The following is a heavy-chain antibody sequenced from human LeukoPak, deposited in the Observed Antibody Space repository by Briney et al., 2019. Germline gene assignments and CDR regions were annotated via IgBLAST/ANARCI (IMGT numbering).Heavy chain of an antibody. D-gene: IGHD3-16*01. J-gene: IGHJ5*01. V-gene: IGHV3-64*01. CDR3: AREGGDS. CDR1: GFTFSGFG. Sequence: GGSLRLSCVGSGFTFSGFGMRWVRQAPGKELEHVSAISRNGDSTYYASSVKGRFTISRGDSKNTVYLRMGSLRTEDMGVYYCAREGGDSWGQGTLVTVSS. CDR2: ISRNGDST.